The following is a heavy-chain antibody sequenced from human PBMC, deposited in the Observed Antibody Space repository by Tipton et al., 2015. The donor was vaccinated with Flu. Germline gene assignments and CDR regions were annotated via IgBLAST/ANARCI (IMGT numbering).Heavy chain of an antibody. CDR1: GGSFSGYY. CDR2: INHSGST. J-gene: IGHJ4*02. V-gene: IGHV4-34*01. D-gene: IGHD2-15*01. Sequence: TLSLTCAVYGGSFSGYYCSWIRQPPGKGLEWIGEINHSGSTNYNPSLKSRVTISVDTSKNQFSLKLSSVTAADTAVYYCARGSNAAATRTRTLGYWGQGTLVTVSS. CDR3: ARGSNAAATRTRTLGY.